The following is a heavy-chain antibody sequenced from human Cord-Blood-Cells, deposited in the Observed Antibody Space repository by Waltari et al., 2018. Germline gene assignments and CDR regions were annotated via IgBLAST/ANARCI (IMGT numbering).Heavy chain of an antibody. CDR3: ATDEGYSSGWSNWFDP. CDR1: GYTLTELS. Sequence: QVQLVQSGAEVKKPGASVKVSCKVSGYTLTELSMHWVRQAPGKGLEWMGGIDHEDGETIYAQKFQGRVTMTEDTSTDTAYMELSSLRSEDTAVYYCATDEGYSSGWSNWFDPWGQGTLVTVSS. V-gene: IGHV1-24*01. J-gene: IGHJ5*02. D-gene: IGHD6-19*01. CDR2: IDHEDGET.